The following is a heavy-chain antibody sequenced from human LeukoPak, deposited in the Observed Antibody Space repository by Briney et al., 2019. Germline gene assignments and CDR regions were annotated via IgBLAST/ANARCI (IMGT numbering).Heavy chain of an antibody. Sequence: PSETLSLTCTVSGGSISSYYWSWIRQPAGKGLEWIGRIYTSGSTNYNPSLKSRVTMSVDTSKNQFSLKLSSVTAADTAVYYCARDIGGAALFVPAANTRSPYYGMDVWGQGTTVTVSS. J-gene: IGHJ6*02. CDR3: ARDIGGAALFVPAANTRSPYYGMDV. CDR2: IYTSGST. D-gene: IGHD2-2*01. V-gene: IGHV4-4*07. CDR1: GGSISSYY.